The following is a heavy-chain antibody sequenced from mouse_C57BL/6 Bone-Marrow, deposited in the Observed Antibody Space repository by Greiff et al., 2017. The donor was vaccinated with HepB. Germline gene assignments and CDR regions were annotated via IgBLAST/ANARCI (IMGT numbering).Heavy chain of an antibody. V-gene: IGHV5-4*03. CDR1: GFTLSSYA. J-gene: IGHJ4*01. Sequence: EVKVVESGGGLVKPGGSLKLSCAASGFTLSSYAMSWVRQTPEKRLEWVATISDGGSYTYYPDNVKGRFTISRDTAKNNLYLQMSRLKSEDTAIYYCARGERQLRLREMDYWGQGTSVTVSS. D-gene: IGHD3-2*02. CDR2: ISDGGSYT. CDR3: ARGERQLRLREMDY.